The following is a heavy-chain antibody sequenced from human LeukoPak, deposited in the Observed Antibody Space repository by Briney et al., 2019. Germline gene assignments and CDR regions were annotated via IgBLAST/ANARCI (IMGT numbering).Heavy chain of an antibody. CDR3: ARDRQYGSGSTRIGWFDP. V-gene: IGHV4-59*01. Sequence: SETLSLTCTVSGGSISSYYWSWIRQPPGKGLEWIGYIYYSGSTNYNPSLKSRVTISVDTSKNQFSLKLSSVTAADTAVYYCARDRQYGSGSTRIGWFDPWGQGTLVTVSS. CDR1: GGSISSYY. J-gene: IGHJ5*02. CDR2: IYYSGST. D-gene: IGHD3-10*01.